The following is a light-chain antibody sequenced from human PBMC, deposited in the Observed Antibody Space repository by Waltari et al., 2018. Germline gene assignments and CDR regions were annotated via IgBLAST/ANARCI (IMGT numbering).Light chain of an antibody. CDR2: EVS. CDR1: STDVGGYNS. J-gene: IGLJ2*01. CDR3: ASYGGRNNWI. V-gene: IGLV2-8*01. Sequence: QSALTQPPSASGSPGQSVAISCTGTSTDVGGYNSVPWYQHPPGKAPKLMIYEVSKRPSGVPDRFSGSKSGNTASLTVSGLRAEDEADYYCASYGGRNNWIFGGGTKLTVL.